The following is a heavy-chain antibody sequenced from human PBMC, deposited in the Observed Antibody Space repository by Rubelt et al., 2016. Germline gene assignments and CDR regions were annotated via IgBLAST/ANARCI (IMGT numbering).Heavy chain of an antibody. CDR2: ISTYNGDT. CDR3: ARDPSNTSGYYAYFDY. V-gene: IGHV1-18*01. CDR1: GYTFNNFG. D-gene: IGHD3-22*01. J-gene: IGHJ4*02. Sequence: QVQLVQSGAEVKKPGASVKVSCKASGYTFNNFGISWVRQAPGQGLEWMGWISTYNGDTRYAQNLQGRLTMTTDTSTSTAYMELRSLRSDDTAVYYCARDPSNTSGYYAYFDYWGQGTLVTASS.